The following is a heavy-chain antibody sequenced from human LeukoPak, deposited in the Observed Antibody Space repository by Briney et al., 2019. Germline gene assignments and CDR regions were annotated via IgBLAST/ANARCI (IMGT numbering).Heavy chain of an antibody. Sequence: PSDTLSLTCAVSGYSISSGYYWGWIRQPPGKGLEWIGSIYHSGSTYYNPSLKSRVTISVDTSKNQFSLRLSSVTAADTAVYYCARLPYSSSSDYWGQGTLVTVSS. J-gene: IGHJ4*02. CDR1: GYSISSGYY. CDR2: IYHSGST. V-gene: IGHV4-38-2*01. CDR3: ARLPYSSSSDY. D-gene: IGHD6-6*01.